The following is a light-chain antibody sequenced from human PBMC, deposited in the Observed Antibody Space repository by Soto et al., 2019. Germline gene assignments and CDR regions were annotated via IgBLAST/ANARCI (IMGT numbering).Light chain of an antibody. CDR1: QNINNY. Sequence: DIQMTQSPSSLSASVGDRVTITGQASQNINNYLNWYQQIPGRAPKLLIYDASNLEAGVPSRLRGSGSGTDFTITIRRLQPEDIATYYCQQYENLPTFGQGTRLEIK. CDR3: QQYENLPT. CDR2: DAS. V-gene: IGKV1-33*01. J-gene: IGKJ5*01.